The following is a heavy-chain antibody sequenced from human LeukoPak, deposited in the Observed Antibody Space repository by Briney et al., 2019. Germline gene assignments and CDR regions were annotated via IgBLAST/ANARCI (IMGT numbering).Heavy chain of an antibody. CDR2: IYYSGST. V-gene: IGHV4-39*01. D-gene: IGHD3-22*01. J-gene: IGHJ3*02. Sequence: PSETLSLTCTVSGGSISSSSYYWGWIRQPPGKGLEWIGSIYYSGSTYYNPSLKSRVTISVDTSKNQFSLNLSSVTAADTAVYYCARDYYDSSGYYSPGAFDIWGQGTMVTVSS. CDR3: ARDYYDSSGYYSPGAFDI. CDR1: GGSISSSSYY.